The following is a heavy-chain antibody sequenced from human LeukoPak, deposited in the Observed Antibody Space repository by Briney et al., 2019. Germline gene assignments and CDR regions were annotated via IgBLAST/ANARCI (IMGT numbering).Heavy chain of an antibody. CDR1: GGSISSGDYS. CDR2: IYHSGST. Sequence: PSQTLSLTCAVSGGSISSGDYSWTWIRQPPGKGLECIGYIYHSGSTCYNPSLESRVTISIDRSKNQFSLKLSSVTAADTAVYYCARAYSGHQTGYWGQGTLVTVSS. V-gene: IGHV4-30-2*01. CDR3: ARAYSGHQTGY. D-gene: IGHD1-26*01. J-gene: IGHJ4*02.